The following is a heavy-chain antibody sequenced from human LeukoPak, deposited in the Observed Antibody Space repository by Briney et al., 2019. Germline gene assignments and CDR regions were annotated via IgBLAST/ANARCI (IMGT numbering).Heavy chain of an antibody. CDR3: ASRTNDAFDI. V-gene: IGHV4-39*07. CDR2: INHSGST. Sequence: PSETLSLTCTVSGGSISSGGYYWTWIRQPPGKGLEWIGDINHSGSTNYNPSLKSRVTISVDTSKNQFSLKLSSVTAADTAVYYCASRTNDAFDIWSQGTMVTVSS. J-gene: IGHJ3*02. CDR1: GGSISSGGYY. D-gene: IGHD3-3*01.